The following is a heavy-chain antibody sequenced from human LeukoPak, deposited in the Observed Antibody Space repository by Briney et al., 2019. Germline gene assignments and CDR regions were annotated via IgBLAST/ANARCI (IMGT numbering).Heavy chain of an antibody. CDR1: GGSITNYY. Sequence: SETLSLICNVSGGSITNYYLNWVRQPAGGGLEWIGRINKSGMASYKSSLKNRVTMSVDTSKNQFSLKLSSVTAADTAVYYCARGGQLVPFDYWGQGTLVTVSS. J-gene: IGHJ4*02. V-gene: IGHV4-4*07. CDR3: ARGGQLVPFDY. D-gene: IGHD6-6*01. CDR2: INKSGMA.